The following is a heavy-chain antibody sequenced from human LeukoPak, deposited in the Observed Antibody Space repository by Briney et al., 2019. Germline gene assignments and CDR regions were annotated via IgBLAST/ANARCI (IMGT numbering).Heavy chain of an antibody. CDR1: GFTFSSCA. CDR2: ISGSGVST. J-gene: IGHJ6*02. V-gene: IGHV3-23*01. CDR3: AKDCRSQFVFYGVDV. Sequence: PGGSLRLSCTASGFTFSSCAMSWVRQAPGKGLEWVSSISGSGVSTNYEDSVKGRFTISRDNSQNTLYLQMSSLRAEDTAVYYCAKDCRSQFVFYGVDVWGQGTTVTVSS. D-gene: IGHD1-26*01.